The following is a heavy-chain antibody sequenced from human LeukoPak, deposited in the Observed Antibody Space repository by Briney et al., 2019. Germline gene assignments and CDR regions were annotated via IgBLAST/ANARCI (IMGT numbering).Heavy chain of an antibody. Sequence: ASVKVSCKVSGYTLTELSMHWVRQAPGKGLEWMGGFDPEDGETIYAQKFQGRVTMTEDASTDTAYMELSSLRSEDTAVYYCARSLAAIQLWLEGHNWFDPWGQGTLVTVSS. V-gene: IGHV1-24*01. CDR2: FDPEDGET. CDR3: ARSLAAIQLWLEGHNWFDP. J-gene: IGHJ5*02. D-gene: IGHD5-18*01. CDR1: GYTLTELS.